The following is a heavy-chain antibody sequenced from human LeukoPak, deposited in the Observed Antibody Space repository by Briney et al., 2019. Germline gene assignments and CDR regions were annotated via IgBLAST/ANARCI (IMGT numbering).Heavy chain of an antibody. D-gene: IGHD1-26*01. CDR2: ISYTGTYI. Sequence: GGSLRLSCAASAFSLSAYNMNWVRQAPGKGLEWVSSISYTGTYIYYADSVRGRFTISRDNANNVLYLQMNSLRAEDTAVCYCARDPTYYLRYGYFDSWGQGTLVTVSS. CDR1: AFSLSAYN. J-gene: IGHJ4*02. V-gene: IGHV3-21*06. CDR3: ARDPTYYLRYGYFDS.